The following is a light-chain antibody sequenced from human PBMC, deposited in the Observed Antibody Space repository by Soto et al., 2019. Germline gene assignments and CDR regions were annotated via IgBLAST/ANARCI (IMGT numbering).Light chain of an antibody. V-gene: IGKV3-20*01. CDR3: HHFGRSPPII. J-gene: IGKJ4*01. Sequence: EIVLTQSPATLSLSPGERATLSCRASQSGSSYLAWYQQKPGQAPRLLIYAASSRATGIPDRFIGSASGTDFTLTISRLEPEDFAVYCCHHFGRSPPIIFGGGTKVDIK. CDR1: QSGSSY. CDR2: AAS.